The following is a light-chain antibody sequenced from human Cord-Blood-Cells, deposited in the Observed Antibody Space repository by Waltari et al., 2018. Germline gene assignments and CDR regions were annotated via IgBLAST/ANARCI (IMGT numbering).Light chain of an antibody. CDR2: DAS. CDR3: QQRSNWPPVT. J-gene: IGKJ3*01. Sequence: SPATLSLSPGERATLSCRASQSVSSYLAWYQQKPGQAPRLLIYDASNRATGIPARFSGSGSGTDFTLTISSLEPEDFAVYYCQQRSNWPPVTFGPGTKVDIK. V-gene: IGKV3-11*01. CDR1: QSVSSY.